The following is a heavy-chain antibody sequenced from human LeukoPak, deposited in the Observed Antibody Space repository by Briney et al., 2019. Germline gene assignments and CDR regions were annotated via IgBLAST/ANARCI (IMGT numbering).Heavy chain of an antibody. D-gene: IGHD3-10*01. CDR3: TRESLDYGSGSSDY. V-gene: IGHV3-21*01. CDR1: GFTFSTYS. CDR2: ISGSGRYK. Sequence: GGSLRLSCAASGFTFSTYSMNWVRQAPGKGLEWVSCISGSGRYKDYADSVKGRFTVSRDNAKNTLYLQMNSLRAEDTAVYHCTRESLDYGSGSSDYWGQGTLVTVSS. J-gene: IGHJ4*02.